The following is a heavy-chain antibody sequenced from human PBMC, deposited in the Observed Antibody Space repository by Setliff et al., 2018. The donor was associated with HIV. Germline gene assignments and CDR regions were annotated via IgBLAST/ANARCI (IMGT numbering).Heavy chain of an antibody. V-gene: IGHV1-18*01. D-gene: IGHD2-2*01. Sequence: ASVKVSCKASNYTLINYGVSWVRQAPGQGLEWMGWIGSYSGYTIYAQKFQDRLTMTTDTSTTTAPMELRSLRSDDTAVYYCVRGHCNSDKCWYTWFDPWGQGTLVTVSS. CDR1: NYTLINYG. J-gene: IGHJ5*02. CDR2: IGSYSGYT. CDR3: VRGHCNSDKCWYTWFDP.